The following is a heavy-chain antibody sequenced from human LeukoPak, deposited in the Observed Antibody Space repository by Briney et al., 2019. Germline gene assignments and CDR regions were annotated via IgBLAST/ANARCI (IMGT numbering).Heavy chain of an antibody. V-gene: IGHV4-39*01. CDR2: IYYSGST. J-gene: IGHJ5*02. D-gene: IGHD2-15*01. CDR3: ARHCQVPVVVIDH. CDR1: AGSISSTTYS. Sequence: SETPSLTCTVSAGSISSTTYSWGWIRQPPGTGLEWIGSIYYSGSTSYTPSLKSRVTISVDTSKNQFSLTLSSVTAADTAVYYCARHCQVPVVVIDHWGQGTLVTVSS.